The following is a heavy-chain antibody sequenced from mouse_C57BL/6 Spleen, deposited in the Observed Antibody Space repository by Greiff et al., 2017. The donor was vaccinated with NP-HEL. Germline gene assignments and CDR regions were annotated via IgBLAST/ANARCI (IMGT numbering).Heavy chain of an antibody. J-gene: IGHJ3*01. Sequence: EVQVVESGGGLVKPGGSLKLSCAASGFTFSDYGMHWVRQAPEKGLEWVAYISSGSSTIYYADTVKGRFTISRDNAKNTLFLQMTSLRSEDTAMYYCARDLTGTEAYWGQGTLVTVSA. CDR1: GFTFSDYG. CDR3: ARDLTGTEAY. D-gene: IGHD4-1*01. V-gene: IGHV5-17*01. CDR2: ISSGSSTI.